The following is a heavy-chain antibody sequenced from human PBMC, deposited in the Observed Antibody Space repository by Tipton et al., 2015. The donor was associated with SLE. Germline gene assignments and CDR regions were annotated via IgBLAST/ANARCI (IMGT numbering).Heavy chain of an antibody. V-gene: IGHV4-31*02. CDR1: GGSITSGGYY. CDR2: IYYSGST. D-gene: IGHD1-20*01. Sequence: LRLSCTVSGGSITSGGYYWSWIRQHPGKGLEWIGYIYYSGSTYYNPSLKSRVTISVDTSKNQFSLILSSVTAADTAVYYCARDLTGTIGSAIYGLDVWGQGTTVTVSS. CDR3: ARDLTGTIGSAIYGLDV. J-gene: IGHJ6*02.